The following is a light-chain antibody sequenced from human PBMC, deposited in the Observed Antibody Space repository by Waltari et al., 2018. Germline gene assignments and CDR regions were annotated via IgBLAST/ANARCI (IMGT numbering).Light chain of an antibody. CDR2: KAS. CDR3: QQYNNSPFT. CDR1: QSISSW. J-gene: IGKJ3*01. V-gene: IGKV1-5*03. Sequence: DLQMTQSPSTLSASVGDRVTITCRASQSISSWLAWYQQKPGKAPKLLIYKASSLESGVPSRFSGSGSGTEFTLTISSLQPDDFATYYCQQYNNSPFTFGPGTKVDIK.